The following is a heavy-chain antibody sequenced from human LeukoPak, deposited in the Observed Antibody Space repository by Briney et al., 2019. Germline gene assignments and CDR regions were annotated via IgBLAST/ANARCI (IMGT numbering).Heavy chain of an antibody. V-gene: IGHV3-66*01. D-gene: IGHD4-17*01. Sequence: AGGSLRLSCAASGFTVSTNYMSWVRQAPGKGLEWVSVVYSGGGTYYADSVKGRFTISRDNSKNTLYLQMNSLRVEDTAVYYCAREGNYGDYNDYWGQGTLVTVSS. CDR2: VYSGGGT. J-gene: IGHJ4*02. CDR1: GFTVSTNY. CDR3: AREGNYGDYNDY.